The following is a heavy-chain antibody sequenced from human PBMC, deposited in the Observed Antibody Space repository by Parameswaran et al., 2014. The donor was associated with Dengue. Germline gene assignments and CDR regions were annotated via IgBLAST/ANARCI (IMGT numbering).Heavy chain of an antibody. V-gene: IGHV4-34*01. D-gene: IGHD3-3*01. J-gene: IGHJ6*02. CDR2: INHSGST. Sequence: RWIRQPPGKGLEWIGEINHSGSTNYNPSLKSRVTISVDTSKNQFSLKLSSVTAADTAVYYCARGTDFWSAGHDYYYGMDVWGQGTTVTVSS. CDR3: ARGTDFWSAGHDYYYGMDV.